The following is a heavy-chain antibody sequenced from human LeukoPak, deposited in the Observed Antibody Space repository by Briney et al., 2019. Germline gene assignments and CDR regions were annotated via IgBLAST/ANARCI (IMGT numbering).Heavy chain of an antibody. CDR1: GXSFSTYD. V-gene: IGHV3-30*18. Sequence: GGSLRLSCAASGXSFSTYDMHWVRQAPGKRLEWVAVISSDGSHKYWADSVKGRFTISGDNSKNTVYLQMNSLRAEDTAVYYCAKGSIDWYYFDYWGQGTLVTVSS. D-gene: IGHD3-9*01. CDR2: ISSDGSHK. CDR3: AKGSIDWYYFDY. J-gene: IGHJ4*02.